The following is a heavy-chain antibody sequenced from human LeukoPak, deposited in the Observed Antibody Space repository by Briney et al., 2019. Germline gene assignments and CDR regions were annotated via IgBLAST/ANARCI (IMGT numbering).Heavy chain of an antibody. J-gene: IGHJ4*02. CDR2: ISYDGSNK. D-gene: IGHD3-10*01. CDR3: ITMVRGVPY. Sequence: GGSLRLSCAASGFTFSSYAMHWVRQAPGKGLEWVAVISYDGSNKYYADSVKGRFTISRDNSKNTLYLQMNSLRAEDTAVYFGITMVRGVPYWGQGTLVTVSS. CDR1: GFTFSSYA. V-gene: IGHV3-30*01.